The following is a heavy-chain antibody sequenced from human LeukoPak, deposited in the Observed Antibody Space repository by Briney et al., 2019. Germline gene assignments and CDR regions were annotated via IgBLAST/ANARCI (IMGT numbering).Heavy chain of an antibody. D-gene: IGHD1-26*01. J-gene: IGHJ5*02. V-gene: IGHV3-23*01. CDR1: GFTFSSYA. Sequence: PGGSLRLSCAASGFTFSSYAMSWVRQAPGKGLEWVSAISGSGGSTYYADSVKGRFTISRDNSKNTLYLQMNSLRAEDTAVYYCAKDLTPSIVGAPPAVVDPWGQGTLVAVSS. CDR3: AKDLTPSIVGAPPAVVDP. CDR2: ISGSGGST.